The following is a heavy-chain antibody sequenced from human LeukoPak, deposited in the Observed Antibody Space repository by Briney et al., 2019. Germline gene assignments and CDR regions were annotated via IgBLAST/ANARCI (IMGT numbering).Heavy chain of an antibody. J-gene: IGHJ3*02. CDR2: IYYSGST. Sequence: SETLSLTCTVSGGSISSYYWSWIRQPPGKGLEWIGYIYYSGSTNYNPSLKSRVTMSVDTSKNQFSLKLSSVTAADTAVYYCARDRGNYQLLHGHAFDIWGQGTMVTVSS. CDR1: GGSISSYY. D-gene: IGHD2-2*01. CDR3: ARDRGNYQLLHGHAFDI. V-gene: IGHV4-59*12.